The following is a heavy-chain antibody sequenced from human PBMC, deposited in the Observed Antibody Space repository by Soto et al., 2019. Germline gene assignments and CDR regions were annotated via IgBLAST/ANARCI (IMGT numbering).Heavy chain of an antibody. Sequence: GGSLRLSCAASGFTFSSYAMSWVRQAPGKGLEWVSAISGSGGSTYYADSVKGRFTISRDNSKNTLYLQMNSLRAEDTAVYYCAKDHCTNGVCYTEDYYYYYYMDVWGKGTTVTVSS. CDR2: ISGSGGST. CDR1: GFTFSSYA. J-gene: IGHJ6*03. CDR3: AKDHCTNGVCYTEDYYYYYYMDV. V-gene: IGHV3-23*01. D-gene: IGHD2-8*01.